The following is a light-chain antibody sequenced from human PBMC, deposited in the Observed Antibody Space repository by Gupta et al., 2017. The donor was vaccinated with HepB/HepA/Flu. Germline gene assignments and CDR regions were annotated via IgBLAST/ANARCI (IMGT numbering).Light chain of an antibody. CDR2: DAS. V-gene: IGKV1-33*01. Sequence: DIQMTQSPSSLSASVGDRVTITCRASQDINYYLNWYQHKPGKAPKLLIYDASILEAGVPSRFSGSGSGTEFTLSIRSLQPEDFATYCCQQYYHLRITFGRGTRLDFK. J-gene: IGKJ5*01. CDR1: QDINYY. CDR3: QQYYHLRIT.